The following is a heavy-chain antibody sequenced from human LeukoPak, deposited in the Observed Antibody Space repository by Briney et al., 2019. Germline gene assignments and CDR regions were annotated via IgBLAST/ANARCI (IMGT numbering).Heavy chain of an antibody. D-gene: IGHD1-7*01. J-gene: IGHJ4*02. CDR2: ISYDGSNK. CDR3: ARVGDYNGNYYLDY. CDR1: GFTFSSYA. Sequence: PGGSLRLSCAASGFTFSSYAMHWVRQAPGKGLEWVAIISYDGSNKYYADSVKGRLTISRGNSKNTLYLQLYSLRAEDTAVYYCARVGDYNGNYYLDYWGQGILVTVSS. V-gene: IGHV3-30-3*01.